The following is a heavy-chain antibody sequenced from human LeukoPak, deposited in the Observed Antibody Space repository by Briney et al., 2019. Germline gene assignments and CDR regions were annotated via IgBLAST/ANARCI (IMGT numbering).Heavy chain of an antibody. CDR2: INHSGST. CDR3: ARRKGYVGWFDP. D-gene: IGHD5-12*01. J-gene: IGHJ5*02. Sequence: SETLSLTCAVYGGSFSGYYWSWIRQPPGKGLEGIGEINHSGSTNYNPSLHSGVTISLDTSKTQFSLNLGSVTSADTAVYYCARRKGYVGWFDPWGQGTLVTFSS. V-gene: IGHV4-34*01. CDR1: GGSFSGYY.